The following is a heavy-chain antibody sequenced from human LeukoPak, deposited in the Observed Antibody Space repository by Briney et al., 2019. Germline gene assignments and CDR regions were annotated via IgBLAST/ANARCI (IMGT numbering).Heavy chain of an antibody. V-gene: IGHV1-8*01. CDR1: GYTFTSYD. Sequence: ASVKVSCKASGYTFTSYDTNWVRRATGQGLEWTGWMNPNSGNTGYAQKFQGRVTMTRNTSISTAYMELSSLRSEDTAVYYCARISRGDSSGYYPYWGQGTLVTVSS. CDR2: MNPNSGNT. J-gene: IGHJ4*02. CDR3: ARISRGDSSGYYPY. D-gene: IGHD3-22*01.